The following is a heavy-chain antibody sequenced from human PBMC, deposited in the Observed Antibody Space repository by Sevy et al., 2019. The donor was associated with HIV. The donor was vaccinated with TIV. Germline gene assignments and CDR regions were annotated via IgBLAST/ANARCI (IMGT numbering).Heavy chain of an antibody. Sequence: GGSLRLSCAASGFTFSSYWMSWVRQAPGKGLEWVANIKQDGSEKYYVDSVKGRFTISRDNAKNSLYLQMNSLRAEDTAVYYGARDLNYYDSSGYLVDAFDIWGQGTMVTVSS. J-gene: IGHJ3*02. CDR2: IKQDGSEK. V-gene: IGHV3-7*01. CDR3: ARDLNYYDSSGYLVDAFDI. D-gene: IGHD3-22*01. CDR1: GFTFSSYW.